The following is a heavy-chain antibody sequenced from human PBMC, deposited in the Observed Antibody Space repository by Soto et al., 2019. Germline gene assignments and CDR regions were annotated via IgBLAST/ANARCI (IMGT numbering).Heavy chain of an antibody. V-gene: IGHV1-69*01. Sequence: QVQLVQSGAEVKKPGSSVKVSCKASGGTFSSYAISWVRQAPGQGLEWMGGIIPIFGTANYAQKFQGRVTITADEATSTAYMELGSLGSEDTAVYYCARGPGRDIVVVPAAIGYYYGMDVWGQGTTITVSS. D-gene: IGHD2-2*02. CDR2: IIPIFGTA. J-gene: IGHJ6*02. CDR3: ARGPGRDIVVVPAAIGYYYGMDV. CDR1: GGTFSSYA.